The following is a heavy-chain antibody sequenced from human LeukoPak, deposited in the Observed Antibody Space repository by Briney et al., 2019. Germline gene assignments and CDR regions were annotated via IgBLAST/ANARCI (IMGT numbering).Heavy chain of an antibody. CDR2: INPHRGDT. CDR1: GYSFTGYY. V-gene: IGHV1-2*02. Sequence: ASVKVSCKASGYSFTGYYIHWMRQAPGQGLEWMGCINPHRGDTNYAQRFQGRVTLTRDASIGTAYMELNSLRSDDTAVYYCARGGYDCSSSIYVWGQGTTVAISS. CDR3: ARGGYDCSSSIYV. D-gene: IGHD3-22*01. J-gene: IGHJ6*02.